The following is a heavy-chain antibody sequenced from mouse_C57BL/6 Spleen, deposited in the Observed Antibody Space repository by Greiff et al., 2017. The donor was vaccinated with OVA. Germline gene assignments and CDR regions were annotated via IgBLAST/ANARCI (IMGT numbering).Heavy chain of an antibody. D-gene: IGHD1-1*01. CDR3: ARKGDYYGSSYVGTYAMDY. CDR2: IYWDDDK. V-gene: IGHV8-12*01. J-gene: IGHJ4*01. Sequence: VTLKVSGPGILQSSQTLSLTCSFSGFSLSTSGMGVSWIRQPSGKGLEWLAHIYWDDDKRYNPSLKSRLTISKDTSRNQVFLKITSVDTADTATYYCARKGDYYGSSYVGTYAMDYWGQGTSVTVSS. CDR1: GFSLSTSGMG.